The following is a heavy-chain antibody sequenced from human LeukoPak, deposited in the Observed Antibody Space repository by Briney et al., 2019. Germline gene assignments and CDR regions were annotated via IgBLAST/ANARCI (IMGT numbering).Heavy chain of an antibody. CDR1: GGSISSYY. J-gene: IGHJ4*02. V-gene: IGHV4-59*01. D-gene: IGHD3-16*01. CDR2: IYYSGST. CDR3: ARLAGELLVDY. Sequence: PSETLSLTCTVSGGSISSYYWSWIRQPPGKGLEWIGYIYYSGSTNYNPSLKSRVTISVDTSKNRFSLKLSSVTAADTAVYYCARLAGELLVDYWGQGTLVTVSS.